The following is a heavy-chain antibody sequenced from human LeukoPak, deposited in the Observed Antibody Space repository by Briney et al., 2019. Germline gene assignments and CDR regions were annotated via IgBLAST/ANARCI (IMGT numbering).Heavy chain of an antibody. CDR1: GGTFSSYA. J-gene: IGHJ4*02. CDR2: IIPIFGTA. Sequence: GSSVKVSCKASGGTFSSYAISWVRQAPGQGLEWMGGIIPIFGTANYAQKFQGRVTITADKSTSTAYMELSRLRSDDTAVYYCARVGCNWNCGYYFDYWGQGTLVTVSS. V-gene: IGHV1-69*06. CDR3: ARVGCNWNCGYYFDY. D-gene: IGHD1-20*01.